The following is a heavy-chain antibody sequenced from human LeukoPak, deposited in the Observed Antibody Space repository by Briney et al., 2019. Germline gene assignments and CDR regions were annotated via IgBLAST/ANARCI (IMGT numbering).Heavy chain of an antibody. Sequence: GGSRTLSCAASEFIFSRLGMHWVRQTPGKGLEWVRFIHNDGTTEYYADSVKGRFTISRDNSKNTLYLQMNSLRAEDTAVYYCKKAKSSYYDSSGYYRYSFDYWGQGTLVTVSS. D-gene: IGHD3-22*01. CDR3: KKAKSSYYDSSGYYRYSFDY. J-gene: IGHJ4*02. CDR2: IHNDGTTE. CDR1: EFIFSRLG. V-gene: IGHV3-30*02.